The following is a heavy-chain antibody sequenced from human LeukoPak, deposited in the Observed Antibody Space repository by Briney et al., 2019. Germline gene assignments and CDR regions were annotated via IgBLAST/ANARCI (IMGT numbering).Heavy chain of an antibody. D-gene: IGHD3-10*01. Sequence: GGSLRLSCAASGFTFSDCAVHWVRQAPVKGLEWVALISYDGSNKYYADSVKGRFTISRDNSKNTMSLQMNSLRREDTAVYYCASRTNSGPPFWGQGTLVTVSS. CDR3: ASRTNSGPPF. CDR2: ISYDGSNK. V-gene: IGHV3-30-3*01. J-gene: IGHJ1*01. CDR1: GFTFSDCA.